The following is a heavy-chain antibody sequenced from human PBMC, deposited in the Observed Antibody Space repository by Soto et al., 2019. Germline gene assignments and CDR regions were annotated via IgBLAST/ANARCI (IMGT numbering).Heavy chain of an antibody. Sequence: SENLSLTCAVNGGSFTGYYGAWIRQSPGKGLEWIGEISHSGRTNYNPSLKSRVTISVDTSKNQFSLKVSSVTAADTGMYYCARNGGSTWYYFDSWGQGTVVT. CDR3: ARNGGSTWYYFDS. J-gene: IGHJ4*02. CDR2: ISHSGRT. D-gene: IGHD6-13*01. V-gene: IGHV4-34*01. CDR1: GGSFTGYY.